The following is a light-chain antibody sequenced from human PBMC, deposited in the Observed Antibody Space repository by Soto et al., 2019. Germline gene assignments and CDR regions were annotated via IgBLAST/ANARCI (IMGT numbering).Light chain of an antibody. Sequence: EIVLTQSPRTLSLSPGERATLSCRASQSISSSYLAWYQQKPGQAPRLLIYGASSRATDIPDRFSGSGSGTDFTLTISRLEPEDFAVYYCQQYGSSPWTFGQGTKVEIK. CDR1: QSISSSY. CDR2: GAS. V-gene: IGKV3-20*01. J-gene: IGKJ1*01. CDR3: QQYGSSPWT.